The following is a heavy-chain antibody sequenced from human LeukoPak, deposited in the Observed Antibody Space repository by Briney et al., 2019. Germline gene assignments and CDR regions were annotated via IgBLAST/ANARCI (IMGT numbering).Heavy chain of an antibody. D-gene: IGHD3-10*01. CDR3: ARHRGYYGSGSYYWDY. CDR1: GGSISSYY. Sequence: PSETLSLTCTVSGGSISSYYWSWLRQPPGKGLEWIGYIYYSGSTNYNPSLKSRVTISVDTSKNQFSLKLSSVTAADTAVYYCARHRGYYGSGSYYWDYWGQGTLVTVSS. CDR2: IYYSGST. J-gene: IGHJ4*02. V-gene: IGHV4-59*08.